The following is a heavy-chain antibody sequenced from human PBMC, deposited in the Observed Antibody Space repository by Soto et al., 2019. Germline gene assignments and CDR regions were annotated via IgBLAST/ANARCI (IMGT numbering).Heavy chain of an antibody. CDR2: MNPNSGNT. Sequence: ASVKVSCKASGYTFTSYDINWVRQATGQGLEWMGWMNPNSGNTGYAQKFQGRVTMTRNTSISTAYMELSSLRSEDTAVYYCARGFTTYVLRFLEWLPYFDYWGQGTLVTVSS. J-gene: IGHJ4*02. D-gene: IGHD3-3*01. V-gene: IGHV1-8*01. CDR1: GYTFTSYD. CDR3: ARGFTTYVLRFLEWLPYFDY.